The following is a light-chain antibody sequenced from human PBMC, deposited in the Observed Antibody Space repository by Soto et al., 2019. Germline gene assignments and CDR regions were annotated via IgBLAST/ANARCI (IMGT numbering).Light chain of an antibody. CDR2: KIS. J-gene: IGKJ4*01. CDR3: MQQTQFPCT. CDR1: QSLLHSNGNTY. Sequence: DIVMTQSPLSLPVTPGEPASISCKSSQSLLHSNGNTYLSWLQQRPGQPPRLLIYKISNRFSGVPDRFTGSGAGTDFTLKISRVAAEDVGTYYCMQQTQFPCTFGGATKVDIK. V-gene: IGKV2-24*01.